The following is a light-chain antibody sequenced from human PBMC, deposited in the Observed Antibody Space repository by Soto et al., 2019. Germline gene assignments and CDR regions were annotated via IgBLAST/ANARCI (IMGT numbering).Light chain of an antibody. CDR1: QGISNY. CDR2: GAS. Sequence: DIQLTQSPSFLSASVGDRITITCRASQGISNYLAWYQQRPGKAPKLLIYGASTLQSGVPSRFGGSGSGTEFTLTISSLQPEDFATYYCQQSYKTPHTFGQGTKLETK. CDR3: QQSYKTPHT. V-gene: IGKV1-9*01. J-gene: IGKJ2*01.